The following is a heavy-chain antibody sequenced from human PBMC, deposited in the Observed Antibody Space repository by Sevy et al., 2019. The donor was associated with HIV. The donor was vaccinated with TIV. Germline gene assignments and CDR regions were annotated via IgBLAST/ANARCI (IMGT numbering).Heavy chain of an antibody. J-gene: IGHJ5*02. CDR3: ARAAPVGLLWSGYYSPYNWFDP. CDR1: GYTFTSYD. Sequence: ASVKVSCKASGYTFTSYDINWVRQATGQGLEWMGWMNPNSGNTGYAQKFQGRVTMTRNTSISTAYMELSSLRSEDTAVYYCARAAPVGLLWSGYYSPYNWFDPWGQGTLVTVSS. V-gene: IGHV1-8*01. D-gene: IGHD3-3*01. CDR2: MNPNSGNT.